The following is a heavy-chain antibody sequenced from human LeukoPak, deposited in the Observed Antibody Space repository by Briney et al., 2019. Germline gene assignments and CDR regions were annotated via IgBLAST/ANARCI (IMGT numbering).Heavy chain of an antibody. V-gene: IGHV4-34*01. CDR3: ARQKTYDFWSGYSKEFDY. CDR1: GGSFSGYY. D-gene: IGHD3-3*01. Sequence: PSETLSLTCAVYGGSFSGYYWSWIRQPPGKGLEWIGEINHSGSTNYNPSPKSRVTISVDTSKNQFSLKLSSVTAADTAVYYCARQKTYDFWSGYSKEFDYWGQGTLVTVSS. J-gene: IGHJ4*02. CDR2: INHSGST.